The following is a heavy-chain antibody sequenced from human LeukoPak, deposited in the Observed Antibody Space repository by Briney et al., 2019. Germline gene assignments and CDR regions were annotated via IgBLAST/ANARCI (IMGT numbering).Heavy chain of an antibody. V-gene: IGHV3-21*01. D-gene: IGHD3-3*01. CDR1: GFIFSSYS. J-gene: IGHJ6*02. CDR2: ISSSSSYI. Sequence: GGSLRLSCGASGFIFSSYSMNWVRQAPGKGLEWVSSISSSSSYIYYADSVKGRFTISRDNAKNSLYLQMNSLRAEDTAVYYCARERDFGVVITGMDVWGQGTTVTVSS. CDR3: ARERDFGVVITGMDV.